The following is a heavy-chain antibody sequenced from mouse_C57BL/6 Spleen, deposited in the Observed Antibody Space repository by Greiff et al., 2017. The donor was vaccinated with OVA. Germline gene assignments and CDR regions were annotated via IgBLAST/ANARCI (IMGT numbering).Heavy chain of an antibody. CDR2: ISSGGDYI. Sequence: EVHLVESGEGLVKPGGSLKLSCAASGFTFSSYAMSWVRQTPEKRLEWVAYISSGGDYIYYADTVKGRFTISRDNARNTLYLQMSSLKSEDTAMYYCTRDSITTVVAHFDYWGQGTTLTVSS. V-gene: IGHV5-9-1*02. D-gene: IGHD1-1*01. CDR3: TRDSITTVVAHFDY. CDR1: GFTFSSYA. J-gene: IGHJ2*01.